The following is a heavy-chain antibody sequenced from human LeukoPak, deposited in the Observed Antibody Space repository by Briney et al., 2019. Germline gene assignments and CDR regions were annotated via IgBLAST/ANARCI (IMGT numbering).Heavy chain of an antibody. D-gene: IGHD5-18*01. Sequence: GGSLRLSCVASGITFSNYAVSWVRQAPEKGLDWVSVISGSAHKIRYADSVKGRFTISRDNSGNIVYLQMNNLRVEDTAVYYCAGRPTGYSSGYIHWGQGTLVTVSS. CDR3: AGRPTGYSSGYIH. CDR1: GITFSNYA. V-gene: IGHV3-23*01. CDR2: ISGSAHKI. J-gene: IGHJ4*02.